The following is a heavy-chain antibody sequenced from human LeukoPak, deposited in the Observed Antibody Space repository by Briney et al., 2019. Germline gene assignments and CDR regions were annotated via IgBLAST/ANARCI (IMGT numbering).Heavy chain of an antibody. CDR1: GFTFSSYW. CDR2: IKQDGSEK. Sequence: GGSLRLSCAASGFTFSSYWMSWVRQAPGKGLEWVANIKQDGSEKYYVDSVKGRFTISRDNSKNTLYLQMNSLRAEDTAVYYCARELPSERFLEWFYGMDVWGQGTTVTVSS. V-gene: IGHV3-7*01. D-gene: IGHD3-3*01. J-gene: IGHJ6*02. CDR3: ARELPSERFLEWFYGMDV.